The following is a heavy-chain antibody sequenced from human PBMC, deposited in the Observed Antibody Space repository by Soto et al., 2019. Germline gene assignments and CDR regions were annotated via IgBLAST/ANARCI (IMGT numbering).Heavy chain of an antibody. CDR1: GGTFSSYT. CDR3: AREPLGYCSSTSCYEGPFDY. Sequence: SVKVACQASGGTFSSYTISWVRQALGQGLEWMGRIIPILGIANYAQKFQGRVTITADKSTSTAYMELSSLRSEDTAVYYCAREPLGYCSSTSCYEGPFDYWGQGTLVTVSS. V-gene: IGHV1-69*04. D-gene: IGHD2-2*01. CDR2: IIPILGIA. J-gene: IGHJ4*02.